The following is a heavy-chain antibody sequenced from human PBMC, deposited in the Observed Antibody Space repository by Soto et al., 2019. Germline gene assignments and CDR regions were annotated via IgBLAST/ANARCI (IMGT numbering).Heavy chain of an antibody. J-gene: IGHJ6*02. Sequence: KASETLSLTCTVSGGSISSYHWSWIRQSAEKGLEWIGRFYTSGNAIYNPSLKSRLSMSADTSKNQLSLTLTSVTAADTGVYYCARAGNEYGVDVWGQGTTVTVSS. V-gene: IGHV4-4*07. CDR2: FYTSGNA. D-gene: IGHD3-10*01. CDR1: GGSISSYH. CDR3: ARAGNEYGVDV.